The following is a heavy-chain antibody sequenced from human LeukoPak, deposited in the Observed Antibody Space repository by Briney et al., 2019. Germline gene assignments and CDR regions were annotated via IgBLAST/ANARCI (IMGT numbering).Heavy chain of an antibody. CDR3: ARDGPLGYCSSTSCSEFDY. D-gene: IGHD2-2*01. V-gene: IGHV3-30-3*01. Sequence: GGSLRLSCAASGFTFSSYAMHWVRQAPGKGLEWVAVISYDGSNKYYADSVKGRFTISRDNSKNTLYLQMNSLRAEDTAVYYCARDGPLGYCSSTSCSEFDYWGQGTLVTVSS. CDR1: GFTFSSYA. J-gene: IGHJ4*02. CDR2: ISYDGSNK.